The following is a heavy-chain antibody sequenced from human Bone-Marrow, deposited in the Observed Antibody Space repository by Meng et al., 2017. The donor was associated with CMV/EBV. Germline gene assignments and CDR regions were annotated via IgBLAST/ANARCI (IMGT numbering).Heavy chain of an antibody. D-gene: IGHD3-10*01. J-gene: IGHJ6*02. V-gene: IGHV5-51*01. Sequence: KVSCKGSGCSFTSYWIGWVRQMPGKGLEWMGIIYPGDSDTRYSPSFQGQVTISADKSISTAYLQWSSLKASDTAMYYCARQAGLDYYYYGMDVWGQGTTVTASS. CDR3: ARQAGLDYYYYGMDV. CDR1: GCSFTSYW. CDR2: IYPGDSDT.